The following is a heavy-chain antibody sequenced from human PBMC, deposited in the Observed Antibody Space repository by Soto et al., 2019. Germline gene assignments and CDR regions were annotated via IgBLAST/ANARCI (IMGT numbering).Heavy chain of an antibody. CDR1: GYTFTSYG. CDR3: ARVDLYHGGSGHRFDP. Sequence: ASVKVSCKASGYTFTSYGISWVRQAPGQGLEWMGWISAYNGNTNYAQKLQGRVTMTTDTSTSTAYMELRSLRSDDTAVYYCARVDLYHGGSGHRFDPWGQGTLVTVSS. V-gene: IGHV1-18*01. CDR2: ISAYNGNT. J-gene: IGHJ5*02. D-gene: IGHD2-15*01.